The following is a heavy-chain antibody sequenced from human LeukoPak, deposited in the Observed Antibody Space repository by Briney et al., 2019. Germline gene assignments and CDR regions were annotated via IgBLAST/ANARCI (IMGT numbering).Heavy chain of an antibody. V-gene: IGHV3-53*01. CDR2: IYSGGST. CDR3: ARGYSSSQFDY. J-gene: IGHJ4*02. CDR1: GFTVSSNY. D-gene: IGHD6-13*01. Sequence: GGSLRLSCAASGFTVSSNYMSWVRQAPGKGLEWASVIYSGGSTYYADSVKGRFTISRDNARNTLYLQMNSLRADDTAVYFCARGYSSSQFDYWGQGTLVTVSS.